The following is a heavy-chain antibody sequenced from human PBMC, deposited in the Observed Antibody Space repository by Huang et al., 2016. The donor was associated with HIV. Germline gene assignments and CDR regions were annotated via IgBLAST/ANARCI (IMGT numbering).Heavy chain of an antibody. V-gene: IGHV4-34*01. J-gene: IGHJ4*02. D-gene: IGHD6-13*01. CDR2: INHRGNT. CDR3: ARGTAAAHSDY. CDR1: GGSFSGYN. Sequence: QVQLQQWGAGLLKPSETLSLTCAVYGGSFSGYNWSWIRQSPGKGLAWIGEINHRGNTNYNPSLKSRVTISVDTSKNQFSLRLSSVTAADTAVYYCARGTAAAHSDYWGQGTLVTVYS.